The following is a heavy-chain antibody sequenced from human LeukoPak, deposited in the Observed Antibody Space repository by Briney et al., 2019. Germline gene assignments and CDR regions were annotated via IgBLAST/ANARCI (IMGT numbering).Heavy chain of an antibody. V-gene: IGHV4-34*01. Sequence: SETLSLTCAVYGGSFSGYYWSWIRQPPGKGLEWIGEINHSGSTNYNPSLKSRVTISVDTSKNQFSLKLTSVTAADTAVYYCARELYSSGYHDAFDIWGQGTMVTVSS. CDR2: INHSGST. J-gene: IGHJ3*02. CDR1: GGSFSGYY. CDR3: ARELYSSGYHDAFDI. D-gene: IGHD3-22*01.